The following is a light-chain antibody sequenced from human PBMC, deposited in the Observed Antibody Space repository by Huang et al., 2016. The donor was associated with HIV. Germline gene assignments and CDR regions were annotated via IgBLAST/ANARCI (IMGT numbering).Light chain of an antibody. CDR1: QTVSSH. CDR3: QQSFNAPYT. Sequence: DIQMTQSSSSLSASVGDSVTITCRASQTVSSHLNWYQQKSGKAPKLLIYAASTLQSGVPPRFIGSGSGTDFTLTISSLQSDDFATYYCQQSFNAPYTFGQGTKVEIK. CDR2: AAS. J-gene: IGKJ2*01. V-gene: IGKV1-39*01.